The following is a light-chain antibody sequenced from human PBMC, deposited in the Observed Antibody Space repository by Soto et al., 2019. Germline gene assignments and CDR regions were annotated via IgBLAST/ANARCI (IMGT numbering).Light chain of an antibody. V-gene: IGLV1-40*01. CDR3: QSYDTSLSGVI. Sequence: QLVLTQTPSVSGAPGQKITMSCTGSSSNIGAGYDVHWYQQIPGAAPRLLIYADNNRPSGVPDRFSASMSGTSASLAITGLQGEDEANYYCQSYDTSLSGVIFGAGTKLTVL. CDR2: ADN. CDR1: SSNIGAGYD. J-gene: IGLJ2*01.